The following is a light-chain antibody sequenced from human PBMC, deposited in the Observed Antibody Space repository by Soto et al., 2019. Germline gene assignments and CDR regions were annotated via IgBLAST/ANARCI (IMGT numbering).Light chain of an antibody. J-gene: IGKJ2*01. CDR1: YDISSS. Sequence: DIQLTQSPSFLSASVEDRVTISCRASYDISSSLAWYQQEPGKAPKLLIYDSSTLQTGVPSRFAGSGSGRIFTLTISGLQFGDFATYFCQQLSHYPYTFGQGTKREI. CDR3: QQLSHYPYT. CDR2: DSS. V-gene: IGKV1-9*01.